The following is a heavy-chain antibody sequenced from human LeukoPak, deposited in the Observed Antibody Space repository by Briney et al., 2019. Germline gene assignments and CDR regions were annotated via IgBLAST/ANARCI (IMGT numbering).Heavy chain of an antibody. D-gene: IGHD3-22*01. CDR3: ARVSAGRYYYDSSGYYYFDY. J-gene: IGHJ4*02. CDR1: GYTFTGYY. Sequence: GASVKVSCKASGYTFTGYYMHWVRQAPGQGLEWMGWINPNSGGTNYAQKFQGRVTMTRDTSISTAYMELSRLRSDDTAVYYCARVSAGRYYYDSSGYYYFDYWGQGTLVTVSS. CDR2: INPNSGGT. V-gene: IGHV1-2*02.